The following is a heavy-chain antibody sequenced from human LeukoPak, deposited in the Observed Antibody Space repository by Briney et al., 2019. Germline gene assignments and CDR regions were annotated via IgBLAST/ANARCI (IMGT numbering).Heavy chain of an antibody. J-gene: IGHJ5*02. CDR3: ARGRGRGYCSGGSRPMFDP. D-gene: IGHD2-15*01. Sequence: AETLSLTCTVSGGSINADYWNWIRQPAGKGLEWIGRIFISGSTTYNPSPKSRVAMSVDTSKNQFSLKLSSVTAADTAVYYCARGRGRGYCSGGSRPMFDPWGQGTLVPVSS. CDR1: GGSINADY. CDR2: IFISGST. V-gene: IGHV4-4*07.